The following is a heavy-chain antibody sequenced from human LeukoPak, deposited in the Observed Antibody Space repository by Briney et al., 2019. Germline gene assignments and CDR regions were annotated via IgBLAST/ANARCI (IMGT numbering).Heavy chain of an antibody. J-gene: IGHJ5*02. CDR2: TFPGDPDT. D-gene: IGHD3-10*01. CDR1: GYSFTSYW. Sequence: GESLKISCKGSGYSFTSYWIGWVRQRPGKGLEWMGITFPGDPDTRYSPSFQGQVTISVDKSISTAYLQWSSLKASDTAMYYCARHEVRDEVYWFDAWGQGTLVTVSS. V-gene: IGHV5-51*01. CDR3: ARHEVRDEVYWFDA.